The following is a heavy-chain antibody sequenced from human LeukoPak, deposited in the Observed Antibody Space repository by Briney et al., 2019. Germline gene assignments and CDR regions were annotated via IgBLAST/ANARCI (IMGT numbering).Heavy chain of an antibody. CDR2: ISGSSSDI. CDR1: GFTFSSYA. D-gene: IGHD1-26*01. J-gene: IGHJ4*02. CDR3: ARRGYHDYSGFDY. Sequence: GGSLRLSCAASGFTFSSYAMNWVRQAPGKGLEWVSSISGSSSDIYYADSVKGRFSISRDNAKNSLYLQMKSLRAEDTAVYYCARRGYHDYSGFDYWGQGTLVTVSS. V-gene: IGHV3-21*01.